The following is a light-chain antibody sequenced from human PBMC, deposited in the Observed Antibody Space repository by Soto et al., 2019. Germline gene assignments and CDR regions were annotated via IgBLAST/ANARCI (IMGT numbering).Light chain of an antibody. J-gene: IGKJ1*01. CDR1: QSVSSN. Sequence: EILMTQSPATLSVSPGERATLSCRASQSVSSNLAWYQQKPGQAPRLLIYGASTRVTGIPARFSGSGSGTEFTLTINSLQSEDFAVYYCQKFDRWPWTFGQGTKVELK. CDR2: GAS. CDR3: QKFDRWPWT. V-gene: IGKV3-15*01.